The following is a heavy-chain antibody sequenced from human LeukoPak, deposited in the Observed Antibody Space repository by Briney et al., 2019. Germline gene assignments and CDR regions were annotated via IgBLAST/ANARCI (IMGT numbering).Heavy chain of an antibody. CDR3: AREHCSGGSCYPPDY. V-gene: IGHV3-48*01. J-gene: IGHJ4*02. CDR1: GFTFGSYS. D-gene: IGHD2-15*01. Sequence: PGGSLRLSCAASGFTFGSYSMNWVRQAPGKGLEWVSYISSSSSTIYYADSVKGRFTISRDNAKNSLYLQMNSLRAEDTAVYYCAREHCSGGSCYPPDYWGQGTLVTVSS. CDR2: ISSSSSTI.